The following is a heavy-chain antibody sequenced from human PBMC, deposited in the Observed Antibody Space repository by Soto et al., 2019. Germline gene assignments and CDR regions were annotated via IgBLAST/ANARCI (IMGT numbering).Heavy chain of an antibody. Sequence: ASVKVSCKTSGYIFSNYGVSWVRQAPGQGLEWMGWISAYNGNTKFAQKFQGRVTLTADTSTSTAYMELRSLRSDDTAVYYCARDYSGSRSLDSWGQGTLVTVSS. J-gene: IGHJ5*01. CDR1: GYIFSNYG. CDR2: ISAYNGNT. V-gene: IGHV1-18*01. CDR3: ARDYSGSRSLDS. D-gene: IGHD3-10*01.